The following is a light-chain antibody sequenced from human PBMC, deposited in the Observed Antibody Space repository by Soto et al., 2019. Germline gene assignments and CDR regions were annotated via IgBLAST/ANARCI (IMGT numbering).Light chain of an antibody. CDR2: GAS. CDR1: LSLSSTN. J-gene: IGKJ1*01. Sequence: EIMLAQSPGTLSLSPGERATLSCRAGLSLSSTNLAWYQQKPGQAPRLLIYGASNRATGIPDRFSGSGSGTDFTLTIRRLEPEDFAVYYCQHYAMSPWTFGQGTKVEIK. V-gene: IGKV3-20*01. CDR3: QHYAMSPWT.